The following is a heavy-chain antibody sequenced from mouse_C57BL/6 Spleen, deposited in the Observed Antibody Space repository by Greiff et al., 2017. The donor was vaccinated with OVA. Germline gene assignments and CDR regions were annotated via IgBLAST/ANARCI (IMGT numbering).Heavy chain of an antibody. V-gene: IGHV1-61*01. Sequence: QVQLKQPGAELVRPGSSVKLSCKASGYTFTSYWMDWVKQRPGQGLEWIGNIYPSDSETHYNQKFKDKATLTVDKSSSTAYMQLSSLTSEDSAVYYCARGYGYFDVWGTGTTVTVSS. CDR2: IYPSDSET. J-gene: IGHJ1*03. CDR1: GYTFTSYW. CDR3: ARGYGYFDV.